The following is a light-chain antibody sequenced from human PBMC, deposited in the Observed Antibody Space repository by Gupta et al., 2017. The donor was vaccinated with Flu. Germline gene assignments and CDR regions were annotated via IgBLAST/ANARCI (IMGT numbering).Light chain of an antibody. Sequence: PDFQSVTPKDKVTITCRASQNVGTSLNWYQQKPDQSPKLLIKYASQSFSGVPSRFSGSGSGTDFTLTINNLEAEDAATYYCHQSSNLPWTFGQGTKVEIK. J-gene: IGKJ1*01. CDR3: HQSSNLPWT. CDR1: QNVGTS. CDR2: YAS. V-gene: IGKV6-21*01.